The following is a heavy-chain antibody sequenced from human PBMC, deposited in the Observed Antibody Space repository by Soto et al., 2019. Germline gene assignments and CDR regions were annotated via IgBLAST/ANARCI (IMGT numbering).Heavy chain of an antibody. Sequence: ALVKVPCKASGYTFTSFDLSCVRHTPGQGLEWLGWINPSSGGTNYAQSFQGRVAMTRDSSISTAYMELSSLRSDDTAVYYCARGEHTAIQHYTYYYGMDVWGQGTTVPGSS. J-gene: IGHJ6*02. CDR1: GYTFTSFD. V-gene: IGHV1-2*02. D-gene: IGHD5-18*01. CDR2: INPSSGGT. CDR3: ARGEHTAIQHYTYYYGMDV.